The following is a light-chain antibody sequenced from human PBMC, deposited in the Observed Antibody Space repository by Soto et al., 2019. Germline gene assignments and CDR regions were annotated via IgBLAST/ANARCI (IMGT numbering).Light chain of an antibody. CDR3: QSYDSSMSGSV. CDR1: SSNIGAGYD. J-gene: IGLJ2*01. V-gene: IGLV1-40*01. CDR2: GNS. Sequence: QSVLTQPPSVSGAPGQRVTISCTGSSSNIGAGYDVHWYQQLPGTAPKLLIYGNSNRPSGVPDRFSGSKSGNSASLAIIGLQAEDEADYYCQSYDSSMSGSVFGGGTKLTVL.